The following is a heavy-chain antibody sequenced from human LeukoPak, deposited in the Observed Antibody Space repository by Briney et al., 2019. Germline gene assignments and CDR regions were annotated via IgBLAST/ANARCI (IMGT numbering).Heavy chain of an antibody. J-gene: IGHJ4*02. D-gene: IGHD5-18*01. CDR1: GYTFTSYG. V-gene: IGHV1-18*01. CDR2: ISAYNGNT. CDR3: ALYSYGYSPFDY. Sequence: GESLKISCKASGYTFTSYGISWVRQAPGQGLEWMGWISAYNGNTNYAQKLQGRVTMTTDTSTSTAYMELRSLRSDDTAVYYCALYSYGYSPFDYWGQGTLVTVSS.